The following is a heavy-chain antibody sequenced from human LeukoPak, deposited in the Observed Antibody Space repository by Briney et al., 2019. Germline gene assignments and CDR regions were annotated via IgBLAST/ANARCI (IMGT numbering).Heavy chain of an antibody. J-gene: IGHJ3*02. V-gene: IGHV3-33*01. CDR1: GFNFSNDA. CDR2: IWYDGSTE. CDR3: ARESVIESFGKGAFDI. D-gene: IGHD2/OR15-2a*01. Sequence: GMSLRLSCTASGFNFSNDAMHWVRQAPGKGLEWVAAIWYDGSTEYYADAVKGRFTISRDNSKYTVYLQMSSLRVEDTSVYYCARESVIESFGKGAFDIWGLGTMVTVSS.